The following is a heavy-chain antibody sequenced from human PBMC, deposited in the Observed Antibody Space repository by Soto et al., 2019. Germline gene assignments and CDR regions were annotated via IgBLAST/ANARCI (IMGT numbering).Heavy chain of an antibody. Sequence: SETLSLTCAVYGGSFSGYYWSWIRQPPGKGLEWIGEINHSGSTNYNPSLKSRVTISVDTSKNQFSLKLSSVTAADTAVYYCARDLGGFFGVVKDRPWGQGTLVTVSS. CDR3: ARDLGGFFGVVKDRP. J-gene: IGHJ5*02. V-gene: IGHV4-34*01. D-gene: IGHD3-3*01. CDR2: INHSGST. CDR1: GGSFSGYY.